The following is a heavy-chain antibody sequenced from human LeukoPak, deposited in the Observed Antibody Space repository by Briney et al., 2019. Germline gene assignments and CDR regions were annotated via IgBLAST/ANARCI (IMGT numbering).Heavy chain of an antibody. D-gene: IGHD3-10*01. Sequence: SETLSLTCTVSGGSISSYYWSWIRRPPGKGLEWIGYIYYSGSTNYNPSLKSRVTISVDTSKNQFSLKLSSVTAADTAVYYCARHWRGSAYWFDPWGQGTLVTVSS. CDR3: ARHWRGSAYWFDP. J-gene: IGHJ5*02. CDR1: GGSISSYY. CDR2: IYYSGST. V-gene: IGHV4-59*08.